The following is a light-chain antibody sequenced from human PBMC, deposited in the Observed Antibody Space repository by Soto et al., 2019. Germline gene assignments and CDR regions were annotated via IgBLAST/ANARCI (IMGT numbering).Light chain of an antibody. Sequence: DIQMTQSPSSLSASVGDRVTITCRASQRISSYLNWYQQKPVKAPKLLIYAASSLQSGVPSRFSGSGSVTDFTLTISSLQHEDFATYYCQQSYSTITFGPGTRLEIK. CDR3: QQSYSTIT. CDR1: QRISSY. V-gene: IGKV1-39*01. J-gene: IGKJ5*01. CDR2: AAS.